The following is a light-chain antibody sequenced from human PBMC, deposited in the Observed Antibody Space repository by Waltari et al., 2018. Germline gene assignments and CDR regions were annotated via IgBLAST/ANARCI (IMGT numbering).Light chain of an antibody. V-gene: IGKV1-39*01. CDR2: AAS. CDR3: QQSYDEPWHT. CDR1: QDIRIF. J-gene: IGKJ4*01. Sequence: DIQMTQSPSSLSASVGDTITITCRASQDIRIFLNWYQKKPGKAPDLPIYAASNLQSGVPSRFSGRGSGTDFTLTIANLQPEDFATYYCQQSYDEPWHTFGGGTIVDVK.